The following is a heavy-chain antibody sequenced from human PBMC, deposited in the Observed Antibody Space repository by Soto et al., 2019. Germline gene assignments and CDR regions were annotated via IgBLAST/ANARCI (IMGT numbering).Heavy chain of an antibody. V-gene: IGHV4-31*03. CDR2: IYYSGST. J-gene: IGHJ5*02. D-gene: IGHD3-22*01. Sequence: TLSLTCTVSGGSISSGGYYWSWIRQHPGKGLEWIGYIYYSGSTYYNPSLKSRVTISVDTSKNQFSLKLSSVTAADTAVYYCARADYYDSSGYHNWLDHWGQGTLVTVSS. CDR3: ARADYYDSSGYHNWLDH. CDR1: GGSISSGGYY.